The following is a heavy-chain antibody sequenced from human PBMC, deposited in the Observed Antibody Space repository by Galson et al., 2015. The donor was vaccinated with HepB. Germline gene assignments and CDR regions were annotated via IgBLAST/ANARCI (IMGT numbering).Heavy chain of an antibody. CDR3: ARGAVVVAVGATENNWFDP. CDR2: ISPHNRYT. Sequence: SVKVSCKASGYTFSSYSITWVRQAPGQGLECVGWISPHNRYTNYAQNFQGRVTMTTDTSTNTAYMELRSLRSDDTAIYYCARGAVVVAVGATENNWFDPWGRGTLVTVSS. J-gene: IGHJ5*02. D-gene: IGHD2-15*01. CDR1: GYTFSSYS. V-gene: IGHV1-18*01.